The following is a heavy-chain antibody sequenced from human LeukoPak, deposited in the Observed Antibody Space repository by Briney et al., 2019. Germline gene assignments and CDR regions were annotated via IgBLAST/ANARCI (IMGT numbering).Heavy chain of an antibody. CDR2: ISSSSSYI. J-gene: IGHJ4*02. CDR1: GFTFSSYS. V-gene: IGHV3-21*01. CDR3: ARGRGTYFDY. D-gene: IGHD3-16*01. Sequence: PGGSLRLSCAASGFTFSSYSMNWVRQAPGKGLEWVSSISSSSSYIYYADSVKGRFTISRDNAKSSLYLQMNSLRAEDTAVYYCARGRGTYFDYWGQGTLVTVSS.